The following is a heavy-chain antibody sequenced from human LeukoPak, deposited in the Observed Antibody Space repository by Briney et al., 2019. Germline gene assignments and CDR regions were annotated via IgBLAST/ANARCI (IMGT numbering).Heavy chain of an antibody. Sequence: GGSLRLSCAASGFTFSSCAMSWVLQAPGKGLEWVSAISGSGGSTYYADSVKGRFTISRDNSKNTLYLQMNSLRAEDTAVYYCAKVGVVIAAASVEDAFDIWGQGTMVTVSS. V-gene: IGHV3-23*01. CDR1: GFTFSSCA. D-gene: IGHD2-2*01. CDR3: AKVGVVIAAASVEDAFDI. CDR2: ISGSGGST. J-gene: IGHJ3*02.